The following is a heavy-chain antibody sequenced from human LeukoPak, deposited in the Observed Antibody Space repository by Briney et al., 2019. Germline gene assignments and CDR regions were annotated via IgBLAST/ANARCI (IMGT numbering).Heavy chain of an antibody. V-gene: IGHV3-64D*06. J-gene: IGHJ3*02. D-gene: IGHD4/OR15-4a*01. CDR3: VKESGFMVAPNSAFDI. Sequence: GGSLRLSCSASGFTFNSYPVHWVRQAPRKGLEYVSGISRNGGSTYYADSVKGRFTISRDNSKNTLYLQMSSLRAEDTAVYYCVKESGFMVAPNSAFDIWGHGTMVTVSS. CDR2: ISRNGGST. CDR1: GFTFNSYP.